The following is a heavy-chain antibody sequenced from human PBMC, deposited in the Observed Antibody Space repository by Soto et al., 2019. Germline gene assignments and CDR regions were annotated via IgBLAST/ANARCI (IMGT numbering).Heavy chain of an antibody. D-gene: IGHD6-19*01. CDR3: ARVRYSSGWSVGMDV. V-gene: IGHV5-51*01. J-gene: IGHJ6*02. Sequence: RESLKISCKGSEYSFTSYWIGWVRQMPGKGLEWMGIIYPGDSDTRYSPSFQGQVTISADKSISTAYLQWSSLKASDTAMYYCARVRYSSGWSVGMDVWGQGTTVTVSS. CDR2: IYPGDSDT. CDR1: EYSFTSYW.